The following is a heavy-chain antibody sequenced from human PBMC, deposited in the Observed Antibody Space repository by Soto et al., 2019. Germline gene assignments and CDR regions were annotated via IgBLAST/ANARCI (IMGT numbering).Heavy chain of an antibody. D-gene: IGHD6-13*01. V-gene: IGHV3-30-3*01. CDR2: ISYDGSNK. CDR3: ARESRQWQQLVRS. Sequence: GGSLRLSCAASGFTFSSYAMHWVRQAPGKGLEWVAVISYDGSNKYYADSVKGRFTISRDNSKNTLYLQMNSLRAEDTAVYYCARESRQWQQLVRSWGQGTMVTVSS. CDR1: GFTFSSYA. J-gene: IGHJ5*02.